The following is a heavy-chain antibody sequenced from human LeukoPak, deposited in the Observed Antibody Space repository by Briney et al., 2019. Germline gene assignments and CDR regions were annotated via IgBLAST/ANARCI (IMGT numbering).Heavy chain of an antibody. V-gene: IGHV1-2*02. D-gene: IGHD6-19*01. CDR2: INPNSGGT. Sequence: ASVKVSCKASGYTFTGYYVHWVRQAPGQGLEWMGWINPNSGGTNYAQKFQGRVTMTRDTSISTAYMELSRLRSDDTAVYYCARSTGYSSGWRYFDYWGQGTLVTVSS. J-gene: IGHJ4*02. CDR3: ARSTGYSSGWRYFDY. CDR1: GYTFTGYY.